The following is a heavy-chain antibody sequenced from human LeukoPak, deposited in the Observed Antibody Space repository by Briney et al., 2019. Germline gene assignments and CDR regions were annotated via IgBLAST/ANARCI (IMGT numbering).Heavy chain of an antibody. CDR2: ISYDGSNK. CDR1: GFTFSSYA. V-gene: IGHV3-30*14. D-gene: IGHD6-13*01. Sequence: PEKSLRLSCAASGFTFSSYAMHWVRQAPGKGLEWVTLISYDGSNKYYADSVKGRFTISGDNSKNTLYLQMNSLRAEDTAVYYCARGIAGYYFDYWGQGTLVTVSS. J-gene: IGHJ4*02. CDR3: ARGIAGYYFDY.